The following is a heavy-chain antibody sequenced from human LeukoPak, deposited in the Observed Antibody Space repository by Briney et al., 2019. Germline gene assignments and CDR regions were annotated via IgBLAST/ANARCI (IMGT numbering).Heavy chain of an antibody. V-gene: IGHV3-74*01. J-gene: IGHJ4*02. D-gene: IGHD3-16*01. CDR3: AAWGVFDY. CDR2: INNDGSST. CDR1: GFTFRSFW. Sequence: GGSLRLSCAASGFTFRSFWTHWVRQAPGKGLVWVSHINNDGSSTTHADSVKGRFTISKDDAKNTVYLQMNSLRVEDTAVYYCAAWGVFDYWGQGTRVTVSS.